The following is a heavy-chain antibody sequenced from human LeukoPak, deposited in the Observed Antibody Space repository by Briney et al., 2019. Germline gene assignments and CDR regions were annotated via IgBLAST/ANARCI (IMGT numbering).Heavy chain of an antibody. CDR3: ARGPYSGSYEFDY. CDR2: IYYSGST. J-gene: IGHJ4*02. D-gene: IGHD1-26*01. V-gene: IGHV4-59*01. Sequence: PSETLSLTCTVSGGSLSSYYWSWIRQPPGKGLEWIGYIYYSGSTNYNLSLKSRVTISVDTSKNQFSLKLGSVTAADTAVYYCARGPYSGSYEFDYWGQGTLVTVSS. CDR1: GGSLSSYY.